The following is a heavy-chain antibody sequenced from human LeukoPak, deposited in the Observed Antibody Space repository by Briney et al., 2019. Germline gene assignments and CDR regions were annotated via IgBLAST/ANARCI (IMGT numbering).Heavy chain of an antibody. J-gene: IGHJ4*02. V-gene: IGHV3-7*01. CDR3: ASLADIAAAREFDY. Sequence: GSLRLSCAASGFTFSSYGMNWVRQAPGKGLEWVANIKQDGSEKYYVDSVKGRFTISRDNAKNSLYLQMNSLRAEDTAVYYCASLADIAAAREFDYWGQGTLVTVSS. CDR2: IKQDGSEK. D-gene: IGHD6-13*01. CDR1: GFTFSSYG.